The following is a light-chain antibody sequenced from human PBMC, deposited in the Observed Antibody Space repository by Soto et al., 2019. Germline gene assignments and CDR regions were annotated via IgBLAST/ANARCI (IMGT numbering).Light chain of an antibody. Sequence: EIVLTQSPATLSLSPGERATLSCRASQSVSSYLAWYQQKPGQAPRLLIYDASNRATGIPARFSGSGSGTDFTLTISSLEPEDFAVYYCQQYNDRPPITFGQGTRLEI. J-gene: IGKJ5*01. CDR3: QQYNDRPPIT. CDR1: QSVSSY. V-gene: IGKV3-11*01. CDR2: DAS.